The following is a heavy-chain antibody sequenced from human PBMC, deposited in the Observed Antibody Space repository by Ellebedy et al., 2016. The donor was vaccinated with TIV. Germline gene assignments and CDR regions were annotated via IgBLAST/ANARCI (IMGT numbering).Heavy chain of an antibody. V-gene: IGHV3-30-3*02. D-gene: IGHD2-2*01. J-gene: IGHJ4*02. CDR3: AKDGTSCYDY. Sequence: GESLKISCAASGFTFSSDAMHWVRQAPGKGLEWVAVISYDGSNKYYADSVKGRFTISRDNSKNTLYLQMNSLRAEDTAVYYCAKDGTSCYDYWGQGTLVTVSS. CDR1: GFTFSSDA. CDR2: ISYDGSNK.